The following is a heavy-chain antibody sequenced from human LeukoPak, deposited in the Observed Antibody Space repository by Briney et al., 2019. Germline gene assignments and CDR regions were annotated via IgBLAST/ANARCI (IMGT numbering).Heavy chain of an antibody. CDR3: AREPLGYCSSTGCYYFDY. V-gene: IGHV4-34*01. CDR2: INHSGST. Sequence: SETLSLTCAVYGGSFSGYYWSWIRQPPGKGLEWIGEINHSGSTNYNPSLKSRVTISVDTSKNQFSLKLSSVTAADTAVCYCAREPLGYCSSTGCYYFDYWGQGTLVTVSS. D-gene: IGHD2-2*01. CDR1: GGSFSGYY. J-gene: IGHJ4*02.